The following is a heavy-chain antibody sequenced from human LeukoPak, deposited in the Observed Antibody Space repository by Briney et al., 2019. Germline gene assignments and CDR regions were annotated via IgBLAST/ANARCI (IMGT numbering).Heavy chain of an antibody. CDR2: IKEDGGEI. V-gene: IGHV3-7*04. CDR3: ARDRGGRSGLDD. D-gene: IGHD2-15*01. J-gene: IGHJ4*01. CDR1: GITFSRSW. Sequence: EGSLRLSCAASGITFSRSWMSWVRQAPGKGLEWVAFIKEDGGEIFYVDSVKGRFTISRDNAENSLYLQMNSLRDEDTAVYYCARDRGGRSGLDDWGQGTLVTVSS.